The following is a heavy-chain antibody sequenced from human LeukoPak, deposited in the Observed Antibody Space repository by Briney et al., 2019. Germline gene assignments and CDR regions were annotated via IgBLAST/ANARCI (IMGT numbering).Heavy chain of an antibody. V-gene: IGHV1-69*13. CDR1: GGTFSSYA. CDR3: ASGGYCGGDCYHWFDP. J-gene: IGHJ5*02. CDR2: IIPIFGTA. Sequence: GASVKVSCTASGGTFSSYAISWVRQAPGQGLEWMGGIIPIFGTANYAQKFQGRVTITADESTSTAYMELSSLRSEDTAVYYCASGGYCGGDCYHWFDPWGQGTLVTVSS. D-gene: IGHD2-21*02.